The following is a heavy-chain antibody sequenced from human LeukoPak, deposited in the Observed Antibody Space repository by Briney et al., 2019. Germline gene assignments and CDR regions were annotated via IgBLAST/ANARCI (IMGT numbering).Heavy chain of an antibody. V-gene: IGHV3-66*01. J-gene: IGHJ4*02. CDR2: LYHGGST. Sequence: GGSLRLSCVGSGVIVRSNYMTWVRQAPGKGLEWVSILYHGGSTYYADSVKGRFSISRDTSKNTLYLQMNSLRAEDTAVYYCARDQRGYSYGYRYWGQGTLVTVSS. D-gene: IGHD5-18*01. CDR1: GVIVRSNY. CDR3: ARDQRGYSYGYRY.